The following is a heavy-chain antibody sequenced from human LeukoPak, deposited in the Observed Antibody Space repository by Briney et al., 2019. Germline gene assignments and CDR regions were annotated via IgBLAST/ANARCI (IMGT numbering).Heavy chain of an antibody. CDR3: ARDLEVVTAIIVRPYYFDY. CDR2: ISYDGSNK. V-gene: IGHV3-30*04. D-gene: IGHD2-21*02. Sequence: GGSLRLSCAASGFTFSSYAVHWVRQPPGKGLEWVAVISYDGSNKYYADSVKGRFTISRDNAKNSLYLQMNSLRAEDTAVYYCARDLEVVTAIIVRPYYFDYWGQGTLVTVSS. J-gene: IGHJ4*02. CDR1: GFTFSSYA.